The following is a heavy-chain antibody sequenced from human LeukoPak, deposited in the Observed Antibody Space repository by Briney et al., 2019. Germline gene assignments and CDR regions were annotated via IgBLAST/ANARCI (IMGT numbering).Heavy chain of an antibody. D-gene: IGHD3-16*02. CDR2: ISDTGRRT. Sequence: PGGSLRLSCAASGFTFNDYAMSWVRQAAGKGPEWVSGISDTGRRTFYADSVKGRFTISRDDSKKTVYLQMNTLRAEDTAIYFCARHDSFIPYWGQGTLVTVSS. J-gene: IGHJ4*02. CDR3: ARHDSFIPY. V-gene: IGHV3-23*01. CDR1: GFTFNDYA.